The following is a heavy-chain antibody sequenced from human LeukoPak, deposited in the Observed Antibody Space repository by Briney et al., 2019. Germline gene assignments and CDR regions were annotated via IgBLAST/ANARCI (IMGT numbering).Heavy chain of an antibody. CDR2: IYYSGNT. V-gene: IGHV4-31*02. CDR3: ARYITGTTRAFDI. CDR1: GGSISSGAYY. D-gene: IGHD1-20*01. Sequence: SETLSLTCTVSGGSISSGAYYWSWIRQHPGKGLEYIGYIYYSGNTYYSSSLKSRVTISVDTSKNQFSLKLSSVTAADTAVYYCARYITGTTRAFDIWGQGTLVTVSS. J-gene: IGHJ3*02.